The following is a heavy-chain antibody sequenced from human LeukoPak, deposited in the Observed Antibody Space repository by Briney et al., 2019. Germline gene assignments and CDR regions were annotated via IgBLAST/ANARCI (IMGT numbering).Heavy chain of an antibody. V-gene: IGHV4-59*01. CDR2: IYYSGST. J-gene: IGHJ3*02. CDR1: GGSISSYY. Sequence: SETLSLTCTVSGGSISSYYWSWIRQPPGKGLEWIGYIYYSGSTNYNPSLKSRVTISVDTSKNQFSLKLSSVTAADTAVYYCARTRQFRNAFDIWGQGTMVTVSS. D-gene: IGHD5-24*01. CDR3: ARTRQFRNAFDI.